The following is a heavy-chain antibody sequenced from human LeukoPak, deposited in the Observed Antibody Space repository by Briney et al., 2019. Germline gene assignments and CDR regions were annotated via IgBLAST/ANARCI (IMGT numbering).Heavy chain of an antibody. CDR1: GFTFSSYG. Sequence: GGSRRLSCAASGFTFSSYGMHWVRQAPGKGLEWVAVISYDGSNKYYADSVKGRFTISRDNSKNTLYLQMNSLRAEDTAVYYCAKDCSGGSCYYFDYWGQGTLVTVSS. J-gene: IGHJ4*02. CDR2: ISYDGSNK. V-gene: IGHV3-30*18. D-gene: IGHD2-15*01. CDR3: AKDCSGGSCYYFDY.